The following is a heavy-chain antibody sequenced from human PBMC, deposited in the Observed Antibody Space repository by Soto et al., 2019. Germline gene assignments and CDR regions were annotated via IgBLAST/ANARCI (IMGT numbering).Heavy chain of an antibody. D-gene: IGHD2-2*01. CDR1: GYTFSNYG. V-gene: IGHV1-18*01. CDR3: ARDEVPAANWFDP. Sequence: QVQLVQSGAEVKKPGASVKVSCKASGYTFSNYGISWVRQAPGQGLEWMGWISGYNGATSYAQKLQGRVTMTTDTYTSTAYMELRSLRSDDTAVYYGARDEVPAANWFDPWGQGTLVTVSS. CDR2: ISGYNGAT. J-gene: IGHJ5*02.